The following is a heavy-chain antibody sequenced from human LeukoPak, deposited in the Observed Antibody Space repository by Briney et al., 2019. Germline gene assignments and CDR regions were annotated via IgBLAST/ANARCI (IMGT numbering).Heavy chain of an antibody. CDR2: ISGSGGST. CDR1: GFTFSSYA. Sequence: GGSLRLSCAASGFTFSSYAMSWVRQAPGKGLEWVSAISGSGGSTCYADSVKGRFTISRDNSKNTLYLQMNSLRAEDTAVYYCAKETSSGNFVTIDCWGQGALVTVSS. CDR3: AKETSSGNFVTIDC. D-gene: IGHD1-26*01. J-gene: IGHJ4*02. V-gene: IGHV3-23*01.